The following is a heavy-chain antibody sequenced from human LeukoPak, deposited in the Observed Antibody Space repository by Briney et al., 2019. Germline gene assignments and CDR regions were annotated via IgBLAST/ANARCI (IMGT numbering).Heavy chain of an antibody. CDR3: ARDICSSTSCYLDY. J-gene: IGHJ4*02. Sequence: SETLSLTCTVSGGSISSYYWSWIRQPPGKGLEWIGYIYYSGSTNYNPSLKSRVTISVDTSKNQFSLKLSSATAADTAVYYCARDICSSTSCYLDYWGQGTLVTVSS. D-gene: IGHD2-2*01. CDR2: IYYSGST. CDR1: GGSISSYY. V-gene: IGHV4-59*01.